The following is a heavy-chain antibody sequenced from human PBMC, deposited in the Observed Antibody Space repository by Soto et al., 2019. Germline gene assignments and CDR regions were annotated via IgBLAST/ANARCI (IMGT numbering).Heavy chain of an antibody. CDR1: GFSFSSYW. CDR2: ISSDGSDT. V-gene: IGHV3-74*01. CDR3: ARKMSGWHVFDI. D-gene: IGHD6-19*01. Sequence: EVQLVESGGALVQPGGSLRLSCAASGFSFSSYWMQWVRQAPGKGLVWVSRISSDGSDTSYADSVKGRFTISRDNAKDTLYLQMNSLTGEDTAVFYCARKMSGWHVFDIWGQGTMVTVSS. J-gene: IGHJ3*02.